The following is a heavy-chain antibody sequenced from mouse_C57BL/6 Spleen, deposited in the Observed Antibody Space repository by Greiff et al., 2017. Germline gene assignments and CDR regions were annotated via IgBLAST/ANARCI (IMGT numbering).Heavy chain of an antibody. CDR3: ARSVSARREAMDY. Sequence: VQLQQPGAELVRPGSSVKLSCKASGYTFTSYWMHWVKQRPIQGLEWIGNIDPSDSETHYNQKFKDKATLNVDKSSSTAYMQLSSLTSEDSAVYDCARSVSARREAMDYWGQGTSVTVSS. D-gene: IGHD3-2*02. CDR2: IDPSDSET. J-gene: IGHJ4*01. CDR1: GYTFTSYW. V-gene: IGHV1-52*01.